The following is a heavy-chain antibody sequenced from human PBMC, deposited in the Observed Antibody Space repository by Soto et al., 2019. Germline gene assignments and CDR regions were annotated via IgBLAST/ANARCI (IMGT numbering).Heavy chain of an antibody. J-gene: IGHJ4*02. CDR3: ARGSGWYYY. V-gene: IGHV4-59*01. CDR1: GGSITSYY. Sequence: QVQLQESGPGLVKPSETLSLTCTVSGGSITSYYWSWIRQPPGKGLEWIGYISNSGSTNYNPSLKSRVTISKDTSKNQVSLKVPSVTAADTAVYYCARGSGWYYYWGQGTLVTVSS. CDR2: ISNSGST. D-gene: IGHD6-19*01.